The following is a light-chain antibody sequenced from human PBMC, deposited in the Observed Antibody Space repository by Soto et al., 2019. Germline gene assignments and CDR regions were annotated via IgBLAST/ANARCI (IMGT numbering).Light chain of an antibody. J-gene: IGKJ3*01. CDR1: QSVSSSY. Sequence: EIVLTQSPGTLSLSPGERATLSCRASQSVSSSYLAWYQQKPGQAPRLLIYGASSRATGIPDRFSGSGSGTDFTLTISRLEPEDVAVYYCQQYGSSPLFTFGPETKVDIK. CDR3: QQYGSSPLFT. V-gene: IGKV3-20*01. CDR2: GAS.